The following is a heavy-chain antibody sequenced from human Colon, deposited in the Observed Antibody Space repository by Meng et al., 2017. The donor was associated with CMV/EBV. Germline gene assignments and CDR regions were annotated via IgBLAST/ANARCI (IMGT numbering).Heavy chain of an antibody. CDR2: ISAYNGNT. Sequence: ASVKVSCKASGYTFTSYGISWVRQAPGQGREGRGWISAYNGNTNYAQKLQGRVTMTTDTSTSTAYMELRSLRSDDTAVYYCARGGGSGRNYYYYGMDVWGQGTTVTVSS. CDR1: GYTFTSYG. CDR3: ARGGGSGRNYYYYGMDV. D-gene: IGHD3-10*01. V-gene: IGHV1-18*01. J-gene: IGHJ6*02.